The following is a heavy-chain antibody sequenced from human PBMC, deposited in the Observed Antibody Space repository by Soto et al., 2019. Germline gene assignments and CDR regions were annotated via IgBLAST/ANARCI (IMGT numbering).Heavy chain of an antibody. CDR2: MNPDSGNT. V-gene: IGHV1-8*01. Sequence: QVQLVQSGAEVKKPGASVKVSCKASGYTFINYDINWVRQATGQGLEWVGWMNPDSGNTGYAQNFQGRVTMTGNTSISSVYMELSSLTSEDTAVYYWARRRGSNGGFDLWGQGTLVTVSS. CDR3: ARRRGSNGGFDL. D-gene: IGHD2-8*01. CDR1: GYTFINYD. J-gene: IGHJ5*02.